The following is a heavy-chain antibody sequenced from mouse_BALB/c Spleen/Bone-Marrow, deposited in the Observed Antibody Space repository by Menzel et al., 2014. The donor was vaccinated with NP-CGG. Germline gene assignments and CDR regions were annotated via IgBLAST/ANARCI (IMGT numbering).Heavy chain of an antibody. D-gene: IGHD2-4*01. CDR1: GFTFNSYG. J-gene: IGHJ3*01. CDR2: ISGGGSYT. V-gene: IGHV5-9-2*01. CDR3: ARHAYYDQTEVSFVY. Sequence: EVQRVESGGGLVKSGGSLKLSCAASGFTFNSYGMSWVRQTPEKRLEWVATISGGGSYTFYPDSVKGRFTISRDNAKNNLDLQLSSLRSEDTALYYCARHAYYDQTEVSFVYWGQGTLVTVSA.